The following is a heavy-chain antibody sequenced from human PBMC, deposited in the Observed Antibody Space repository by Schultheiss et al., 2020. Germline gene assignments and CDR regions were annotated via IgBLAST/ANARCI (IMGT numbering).Heavy chain of an antibody. V-gene: IGHV4-4*02. CDR1: GGSISSSNW. D-gene: IGHD6-19*01. J-gene: IGHJ6*03. CDR2: IYHSGST. Sequence: SETLSLTCAVSGGSISSSNWWSWVRQPPGKGLEWIGEIYHSGSTNYNPSLKSRVTISVDKSKNQFSLKLSSVTAADTAVYYCACCLQWLVRDYYYYYYMDVWGKGTTVTVSS. CDR3: ACCLQWLVRDYYYYYYMDV.